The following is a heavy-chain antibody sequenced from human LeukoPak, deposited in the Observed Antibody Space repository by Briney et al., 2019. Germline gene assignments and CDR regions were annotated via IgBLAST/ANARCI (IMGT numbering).Heavy chain of an antibody. J-gene: IGHJ4*02. Sequence: GGSLRLSCAASGFTFSSYSMAWVRQAPGKGLEWVSGINRPPDSTFAADSVKGRFTISRDNSKNTLYLQMDTLRGDDTAVYFCARDGGGGYNQIDHWGQGTLVTVSS. CDR2: INRPPDST. V-gene: IGHV3-23*01. D-gene: IGHD5-24*01. CDR3: ARDGGGGYNQIDH. CDR1: GFTFSSYS.